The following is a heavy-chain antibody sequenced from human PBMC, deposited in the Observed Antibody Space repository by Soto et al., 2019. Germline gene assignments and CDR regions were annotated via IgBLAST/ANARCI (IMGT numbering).Heavy chain of an antibody. Sequence: ESGGGLVKPGGSLRLSCAASGFTFSSYSMNWVRQAPGKGLEWVSSISSSSSYIYYADSVKGRFTISRDNAKNSLYLQMNSLRAEDTAVYYCARDLDSSRYYYYYGMDVWGQGTTVTVSS. CDR3: ARDLDSSRYYYYYGMDV. CDR2: ISSSSSYI. J-gene: IGHJ6*02. V-gene: IGHV3-21*01. CDR1: GFTFSSYS. D-gene: IGHD6-13*01.